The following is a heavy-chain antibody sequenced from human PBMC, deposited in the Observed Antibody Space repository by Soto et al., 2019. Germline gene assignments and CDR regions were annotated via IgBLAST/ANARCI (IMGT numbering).Heavy chain of an antibody. J-gene: IGHJ6*02. CDR1: GGTFSSYA. Sequence: VASVKVSCKASGGTFSSYAISWVRQAPGQGLEWMGGIIPIFGTANYAQKFQGRVTITADKSTSTAYMALSSLRSEDTAVYYCARGKDVMYYDFWSGSDVWGQGTTVTVSS. CDR2: IIPIFGTA. D-gene: IGHD3-3*01. V-gene: IGHV1-69*06. CDR3: ARGKDVMYYDFWSGSDV.